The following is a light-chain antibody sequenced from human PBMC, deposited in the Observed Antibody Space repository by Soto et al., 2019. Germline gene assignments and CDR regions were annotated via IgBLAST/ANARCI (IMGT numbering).Light chain of an antibody. J-gene: IGKJ1*01. CDR2: DAS. V-gene: IGKV1-5*01. CDR3: QQYNSYSWT. CDR1: QSISKY. Sequence: DIQMTQSPSTLSASVGDRVTITCRASQSISKYLAWYQQKPGKAPKLLIYDASILESGVPSMFSGSASGTEFPLTISSLQPDDFATYYCQQYNSYSWTFPQGAKVEIK.